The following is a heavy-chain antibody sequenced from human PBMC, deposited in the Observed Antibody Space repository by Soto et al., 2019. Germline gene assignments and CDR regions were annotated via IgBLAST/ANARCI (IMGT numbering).Heavy chain of an antibody. V-gene: IGHV4-4*02. Sequence: QVRLQESGPGLVEPSGTRSLTCAVSGDSVSSSSCWSWVRQAPGKGLEWIGEIYHSGTFNYNPSLASRVSVSVDKSRNQLSLNLKSVTAADTAVYYCVRSVPAATWQYIGMDVWGQGTTVTVSS. CDR3: VRSVPAATWQYIGMDV. CDR2: IYHSGTF. J-gene: IGHJ6*02. CDR1: GDSVSSSSC. D-gene: IGHD2-2*01.